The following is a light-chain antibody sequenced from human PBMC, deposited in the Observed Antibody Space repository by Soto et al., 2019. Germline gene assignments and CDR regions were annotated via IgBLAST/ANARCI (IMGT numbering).Light chain of an antibody. J-gene: IGKJ5*01. CDR1: QDISHY. CDR2: AVS. V-gene: IGKV1-17*03. CDR3: HSRA. Sequence: DIQVTQSPSAMSASVGDRVTITCRASQDISHYLAWFQQKPGKVPKRLIFAVSNLESGVPSRFRGSGSGTEFTLTITSLRPEDFATYFCHSRAFGQGTRLEIK.